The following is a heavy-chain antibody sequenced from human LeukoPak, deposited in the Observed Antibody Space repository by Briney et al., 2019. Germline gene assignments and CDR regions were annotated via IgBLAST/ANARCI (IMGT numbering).Heavy chain of an antibody. Sequence: PGRSLRLSCAASGFTFSSYGMHWVRQAPGKGLEWVAVISYDGSNKYYADSVKGRFTISRDNSKNTLYLQMSSLRAEDTAVYYCAKDLNRGLPDYWGQGTLVTVSS. CDR3: AKDLNRGLPDY. J-gene: IGHJ4*02. D-gene: IGHD2-21*01. V-gene: IGHV3-30*18. CDR1: GFTFSSYG. CDR2: ISYDGSNK.